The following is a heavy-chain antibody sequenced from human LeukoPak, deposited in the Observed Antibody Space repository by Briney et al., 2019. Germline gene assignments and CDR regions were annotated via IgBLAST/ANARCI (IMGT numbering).Heavy chain of an antibody. Sequence: PSETLSLTCAVYGGSFSGYYWSWIRQPPGKGLEWIGEINHSGNTNYNPSLKSRVTISVDTSKNQFSLKLSSVTAADTAVYYCARGRLRGTSAVWGQGTLVTVSS. V-gene: IGHV4-34*01. D-gene: IGHD1-26*01. CDR2: INHSGNT. CDR1: GGSFSGYY. CDR3: ARGRLRGTSAV. J-gene: IGHJ4*02.